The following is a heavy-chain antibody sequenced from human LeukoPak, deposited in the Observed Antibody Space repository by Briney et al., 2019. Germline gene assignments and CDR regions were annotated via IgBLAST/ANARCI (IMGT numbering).Heavy chain of an antibody. D-gene: IGHD5-12*01. J-gene: IGHJ4*02. CDR2: INHSGST. V-gene: IGHV4-34*01. CDR3: ARGGGWLYYFDY. CDR1: GGSFSGYY. Sequence: SETLSLTCAVYGGSFSGYYWSWIRQPPGKGLEWIGEINHSGSTNYNPSLKSRVTISVYTSKNQFSLKLSSVTAADTAVYYCARGGGWLYYFDYWGQGTLVTVSS.